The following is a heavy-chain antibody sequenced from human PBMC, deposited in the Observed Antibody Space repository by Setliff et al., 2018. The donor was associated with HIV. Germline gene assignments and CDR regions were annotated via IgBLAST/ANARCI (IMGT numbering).Heavy chain of an antibody. D-gene: IGHD3-9*01. V-gene: IGHV4-4*07. CDR3: ARGHDNKYYYFYYMDV. CDR2: ISTSGTT. J-gene: IGHJ6*03. CDR1: GGSIRSHY. Sequence: SETLSLTCTVSGGSIRSHYWGWIRQPAGKGLEWIGHISTSGTTKYNPSLKSRVTISVDTSKSQFSLSLSSVTAADTAVYYCARGHDNKYYYFYYMDVWGKGTTVTVSS.